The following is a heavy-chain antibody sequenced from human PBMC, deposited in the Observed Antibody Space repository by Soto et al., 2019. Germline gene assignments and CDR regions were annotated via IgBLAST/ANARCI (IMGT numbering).Heavy chain of an antibody. V-gene: IGHV4-31*03. CDR1: GGSISSGGYY. CDR2: IYYSGST. Sequence: PSETLSLTCTVSGGSISSGGYYWSWIRQHPGKGLEWIGYIYYSGSTYYNPSLKSRVTISVDTSKNQFSLKLSSVTAADTAVYYCARDQGCGGDCYSFWFDPWGQGTLVTVSS. CDR3: ARDQGCGGDCYSFWFDP. D-gene: IGHD2-21*02. J-gene: IGHJ5*02.